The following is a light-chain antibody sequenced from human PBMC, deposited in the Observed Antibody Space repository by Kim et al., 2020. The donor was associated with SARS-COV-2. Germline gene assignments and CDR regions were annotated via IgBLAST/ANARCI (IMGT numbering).Light chain of an antibody. CDR1: QSVSSY. J-gene: IGKJ4*01. Sequence: SWSPCESATPSCRASQSVSSYLAWYQQKPGQAPRLLIYDASNRATCIPARFSGSGSGTDFTLTISSLEPEDFAVYYCQQRSNWLTFGGGTKVDIK. V-gene: IGKV3-11*01. CDR3: QQRSNWLT. CDR2: DAS.